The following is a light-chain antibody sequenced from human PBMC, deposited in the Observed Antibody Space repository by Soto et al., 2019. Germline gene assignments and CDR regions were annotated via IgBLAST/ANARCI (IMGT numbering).Light chain of an antibody. CDR2: EGS. V-gene: IGLV2-23*01. J-gene: IGLJ2*01. CDR3: CSYAGPSTFVV. CDR1: SSDVGSYNL. Sequence: QSALTQPASVSGSPGQSITISCTGTSSDVGSYNLVSWYQQHPGKAPKLMIYEGSKRPSGVSNRFSGSKSGNTASLTISGLQAEDEADYYCCSYAGPSTFVVFGGGTQLPS.